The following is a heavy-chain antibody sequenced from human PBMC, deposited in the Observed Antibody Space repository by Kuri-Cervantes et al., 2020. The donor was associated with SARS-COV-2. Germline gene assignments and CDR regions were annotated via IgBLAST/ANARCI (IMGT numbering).Heavy chain of an antibody. J-gene: IGHJ4*02. CDR1: GFTFSSYA. V-gene: IGHV3-48*02. Sequence: GESLKISCAASGFTFSSYAMSWVRQAPGKGLEWVSAISGSSGTIYYADSVKGRFTISRDNAKNSLYLQINSLRDEDTAVYYCARDSYFDSNEYYSHWGQGTLVTVSS. CDR2: ISGSSGTI. CDR3: ARDSYFDSNEYYSH. D-gene: IGHD3-22*01.